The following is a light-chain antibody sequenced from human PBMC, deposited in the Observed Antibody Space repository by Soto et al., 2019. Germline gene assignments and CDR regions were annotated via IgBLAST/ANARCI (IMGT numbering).Light chain of an antibody. CDR3: QQYNIYPPT. Sequence: DIQMTQSPSTLSTSVGDRVTITCRASQSVRSWLAWYQQKPGKAPKVLIYAASSLESGVPSRFSGSGSGTEFTLASSSLQPDDFATYYCQQYNIYPPTFGQGTKVEIK. V-gene: IGKV1-5*01. J-gene: IGKJ1*01. CDR2: AAS. CDR1: QSVRSW.